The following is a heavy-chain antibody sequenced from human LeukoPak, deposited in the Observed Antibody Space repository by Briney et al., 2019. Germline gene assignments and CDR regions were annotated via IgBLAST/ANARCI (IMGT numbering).Heavy chain of an antibody. V-gene: IGHV4-59*08. Sequence: PETLSLTCTVSGGSISSYYWSWIRQPPGKGLEWIGYIYYSGSTNYNPSLKSRVTISVDTSKNQFSLKLSSVTAADTAVYYCASNYYGSGSLDYWGQGTLVTVSS. CDR1: GGSISSYY. D-gene: IGHD3-10*01. CDR2: IYYSGST. CDR3: ASNYYGSGSLDY. J-gene: IGHJ4*02.